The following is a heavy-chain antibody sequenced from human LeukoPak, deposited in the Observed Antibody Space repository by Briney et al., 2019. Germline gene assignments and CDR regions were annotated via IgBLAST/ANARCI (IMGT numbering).Heavy chain of an antibody. CDR1: GGSFSGYY. J-gene: IGHJ4*02. CDR2: INHSGRT. Sequence: SDTLSLTCAVYGGSFSGYYWSWIRQPPGQGLEWIGEINHSGRTKYNPSLKTRDSISVDTSKNQFTLKLSSVPAADTAVYYCARGLAAEVFDYWGQGTLVTVSS. V-gene: IGHV4-34*01. D-gene: IGHD6-25*01. CDR3: ARGLAAEVFDY.